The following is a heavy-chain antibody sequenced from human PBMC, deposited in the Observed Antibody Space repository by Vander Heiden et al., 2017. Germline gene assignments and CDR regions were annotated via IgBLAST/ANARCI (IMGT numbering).Heavy chain of an antibody. D-gene: IGHD1-26*01. CDR2: LDEYGNNR. V-gene: IGHV3-74*01. J-gene: IGHJ4*02. CDR1: GFPFHNYW. CDR3: ARDVGGAGSD. Sequence: EVQLVESGGGLVQPGGSLRLSCAVSGFPFHNYWMHWLRQVPGKGLAWVSRLDEYGNNRDYAASVKGRFTISRDNANNMLYLQMNSLRPEDTAIYYCARDVGGAGSDWGQGTLVTVSS.